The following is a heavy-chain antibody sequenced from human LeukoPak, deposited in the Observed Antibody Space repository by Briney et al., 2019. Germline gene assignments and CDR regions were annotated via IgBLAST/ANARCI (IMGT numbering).Heavy chain of an antibody. CDR3: ARSGYGSLNWFDP. V-gene: IGHV4-34*01. CDR1: GGSFSNYY. Sequence: SETLSLTCAVYGGSFSNYYWSWIRQPPGKGLEWIGEINHGGSTNYNPSLKSRVTISVDTSKNQFSLKLSSVTAADTAVYYCARSGYGSLNWFDPWGQGTLVTVSS. J-gene: IGHJ5*02. CDR2: INHGGST. D-gene: IGHD6-6*01.